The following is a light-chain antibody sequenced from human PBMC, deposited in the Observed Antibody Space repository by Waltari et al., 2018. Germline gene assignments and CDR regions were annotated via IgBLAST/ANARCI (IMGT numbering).Light chain of an antibody. J-gene: IGLJ1*01. CDR2: SNN. V-gene: IGLV1-44*01. CDR3: AAWDDSLNGLYV. CDR1: SSNIGSNT. Sequence: QSVLTQPPSASGTPGQRVTISCSGSSSNIGSNTVTWYQQLPGTAPKLLIYSNNQRPSGVPDRFSVSKSGTSASLAISGLQSEDEADYYCAAWDDSLNGLYVFGTGTKVTVL.